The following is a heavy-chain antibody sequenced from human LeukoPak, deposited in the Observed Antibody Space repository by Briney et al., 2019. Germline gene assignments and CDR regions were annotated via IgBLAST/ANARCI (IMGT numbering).Heavy chain of an antibody. D-gene: IGHD1-14*01. Sequence: SGPARLKPTETLTLTCTYSGFSLTTSAMRVSWILQPPGKALEWLARIDWDDVKYYNRSLKTGLTISKGTSKNQLVLTMTDMDPVDTATYYCARTADHFGVYYFDYWGQGTLVTVSS. J-gene: IGHJ4*02. CDR2: IDWDDVK. CDR3: ARTADHFGVYYFDY. V-gene: IGHV2-70*04. CDR1: GFSLTTSAMR.